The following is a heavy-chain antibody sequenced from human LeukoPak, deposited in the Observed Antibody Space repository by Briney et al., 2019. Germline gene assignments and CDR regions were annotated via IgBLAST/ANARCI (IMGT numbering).Heavy chain of an antibody. V-gene: IGHV3-11*04. CDR2: ISSSGSTI. Sequence: GGSLRLSCAASGFTFSDYYMSWIRQAPGKGLEWVSYISSSGSTIYYADSVKGRFTISRDNAKNSLYLQMNSLRADDTAVYYCARFAAGGSYYYMDVWGKGTTVTVTS. D-gene: IGHD6-25*01. CDR1: GFTFSDYY. J-gene: IGHJ6*03. CDR3: ARFAAGGSYYYMDV.